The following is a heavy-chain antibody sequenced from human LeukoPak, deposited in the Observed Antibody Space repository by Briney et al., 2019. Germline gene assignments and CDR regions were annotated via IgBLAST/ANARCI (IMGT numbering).Heavy chain of an antibody. CDR2: ISNSDDST. D-gene: IGHD1-26*01. CDR3: AKIAETSGSYGQGYDY. V-gene: IGHV3-23*01. Sequence: GGSLRLSCAASGFPFSSYAMSWVRQAPGKGLEWVSTISNSDDSTYYADSVKGRFTISRDNSENTLFLRMNSLRAEDTAVYYCAKIAETSGSYGQGYDYWGQGTLVTVSS. J-gene: IGHJ4*02. CDR1: GFPFSSYA.